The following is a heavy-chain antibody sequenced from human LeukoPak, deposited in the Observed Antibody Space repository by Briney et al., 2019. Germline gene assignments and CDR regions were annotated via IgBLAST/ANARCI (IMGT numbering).Heavy chain of an antibody. D-gene: IGHD6-13*01. Sequence: GGSLRLSCAASGFTFSSSWMSWVRQAPGKGLEWVANIKQDGGEKYYVDSVKGRFTISRDNAKNSLYLQMNSLRAEDTAVYYCARVNSSRSSAWFDPWGQGTLVTVSS. CDR3: ARVNSSRSSAWFDP. CDR1: GFTFSSSW. CDR2: IKQDGGEK. V-gene: IGHV3-7*01. J-gene: IGHJ5*02.